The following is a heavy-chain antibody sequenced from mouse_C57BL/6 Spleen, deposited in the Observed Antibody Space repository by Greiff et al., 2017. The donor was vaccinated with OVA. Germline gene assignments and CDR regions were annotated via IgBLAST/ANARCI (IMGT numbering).Heavy chain of an antibody. CDR2: IWRGGST. D-gene: IGHD3-3*01. J-gene: IGHJ4*01. Sequence: QVQLQQSGPGLVQPSQSLSLTCTASGFSLTSYGVHWVRQSPGQGLEWLGVIWRGGSTDYNAAFISRLSISKDNSNSQVFFKMNSQQADDTAIYYCARRDFSRAMDYWGQGTSVTVSS. CDR1: GFSLTSYG. V-gene: IGHV2-2*01. CDR3: ARRDFSRAMDY.